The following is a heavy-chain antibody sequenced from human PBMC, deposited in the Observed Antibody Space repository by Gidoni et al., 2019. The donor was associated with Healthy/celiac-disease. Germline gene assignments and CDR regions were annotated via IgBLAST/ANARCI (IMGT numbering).Heavy chain of an antibody. CDR1: GGSISSRNW. Sequence: QVQLQESGPGLVKPSGTLSLTCAVSGGSISSRNWWSWVRQPPGKGLEWIGEIYHSGSTNYNPSLKSRVTISVDKSKNQFSLKLSSVTAADTAVYYCARWYYDSSGYYYEAFDIWGQGTMVTVSS. D-gene: IGHD3-22*01. CDR3: ARWYYDSSGYYYEAFDI. J-gene: IGHJ3*02. CDR2: IYHSGST. V-gene: IGHV4-4*02.